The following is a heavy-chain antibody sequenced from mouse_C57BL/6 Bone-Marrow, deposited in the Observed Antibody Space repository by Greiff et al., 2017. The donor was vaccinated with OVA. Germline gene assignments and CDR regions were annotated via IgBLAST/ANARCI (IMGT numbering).Heavy chain of an antibody. CDR1: GYTFTSYG. J-gene: IGHJ3*01. Sequence: QVQLQQSGAELARPGASVKLSCKASGYTFTSYGISWVKQRTGQGLEWNGEIYPRSGNTYYNEKFKGKATLTADKSSSTAYMELRSLTSEDSAVYFCARGYYSNPFAYWGQGTLVTVSA. CDR3: ARGYYSNPFAY. D-gene: IGHD2-5*01. CDR2: IYPRSGNT. V-gene: IGHV1-81*01.